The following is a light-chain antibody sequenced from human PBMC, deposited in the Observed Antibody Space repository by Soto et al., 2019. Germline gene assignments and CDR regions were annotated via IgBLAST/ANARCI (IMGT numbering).Light chain of an antibody. V-gene: IGLV1-40*01. J-gene: IGLJ2*01. CDR3: QSYDSSLSSPV. CDR2: DNS. Sequence: QPVLTQPPSVSGAPGQRVTISCTGSSSNTGTGYDVHWYQQLPGTAPKLLIYDNSNQPSGVPDRFSGSKSGTSASLAITGLQTEDEADYYCQSYDSSLSSPVFGGGTKLTVL. CDR1: SSNTGTGYD.